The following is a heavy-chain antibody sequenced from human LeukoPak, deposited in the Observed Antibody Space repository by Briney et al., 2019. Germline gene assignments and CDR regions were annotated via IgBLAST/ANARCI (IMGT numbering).Heavy chain of an antibody. V-gene: IGHV4-38-2*02. D-gene: IGHD5-24*01. CDR1: GYSISSGYY. Sequence: SETLSLTCTVSGYSISSGYYWGWIWPPPGKGLGWIGSIYPLGRASYNPSLKSRVSLSVDTSTHQFSLKLSSVTAADTAVYYCARQGRDGYNSPRVDYYYYMDVWGKGTTVTISS. CDR3: ARQGRDGYNSPRVDYYYYMDV. CDR2: IYPLGRA. J-gene: IGHJ6*03.